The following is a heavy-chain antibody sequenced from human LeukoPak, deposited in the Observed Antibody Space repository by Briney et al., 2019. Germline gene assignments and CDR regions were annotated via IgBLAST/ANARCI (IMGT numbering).Heavy chain of an antibody. CDR3: ARHQGWLQWEY. V-gene: IGHV4-38-2*02. CDR1: GYSISSGYY. D-gene: IGHD5-24*01. CDR2: IYHSGST. Sequence: KTSETLSLTCTVSGYSISSGYYWGWIRQPPGKGLEWIGSIYHSGSTYYNPSLKSRVTMSIDTSKNQFSLKLRSVTAADTAVYYCARHQGWLQWEYWGQGTLVTVSS. J-gene: IGHJ4*02.